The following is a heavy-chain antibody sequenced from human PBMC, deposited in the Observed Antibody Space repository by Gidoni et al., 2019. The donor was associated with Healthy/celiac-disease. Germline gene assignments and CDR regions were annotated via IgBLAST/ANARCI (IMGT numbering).Heavy chain of an antibody. CDR1: GGTFSSYA. D-gene: IGHD3-22*01. CDR3: ARSYYYDSSGYFNWFGP. J-gene: IGHJ5*02. CDR2: IIPIFGTA. V-gene: IGHV1-69*01. Sequence: QVHLVQSGAEVTKPGSSVKVSCKASGGTFSSYAISWVRQAPGQGLEWMGGIIPIFGTANYAQKFQGRVTITADESTSTAYMELSSLRSEDTAVYYCARSYYYDSSGYFNWFGPWGQGTLVTVSS.